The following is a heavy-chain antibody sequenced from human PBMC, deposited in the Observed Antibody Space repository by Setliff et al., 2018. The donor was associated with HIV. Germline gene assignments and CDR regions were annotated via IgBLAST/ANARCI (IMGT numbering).Heavy chain of an antibody. J-gene: IGHJ4*02. CDR3: ARVGAAAGGFGY. CDR1: GFTFSSYS. D-gene: IGHD6-13*01. CDR2: ISSSSSYI. Sequence: GGSLRLSCAGSGFTFSSYSMNWVRQAPGKGLEWVSSISSSSSYIYYADSVKGRFTTSRDNAKNSLYLQMNSLRAEDTAVYYCARVGAAAGGFGYWGQGTLVTVSS. V-gene: IGHV3-21*01.